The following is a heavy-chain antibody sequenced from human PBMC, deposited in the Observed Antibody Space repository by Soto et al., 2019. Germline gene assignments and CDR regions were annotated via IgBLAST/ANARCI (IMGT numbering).Heavy chain of an antibody. CDR2: IIPMFGTP. Sequence: QVQLVQSGAEVKKPGSSVKVSCKASGGTFTYSAVSWVRQAPGQGLEWMGGIIPMFGTPNYAQKCQGRLTISADEATSTVYRELSSLRSEDAAVYYCARGTRREGYREYWYFDLWGRGTLVTGAS. CDR3: ARGTRREGYREYWYFDL. J-gene: IGHJ2*01. D-gene: IGHD5-12*01. CDR1: GGTFTYSA. V-gene: IGHV1-69*01.